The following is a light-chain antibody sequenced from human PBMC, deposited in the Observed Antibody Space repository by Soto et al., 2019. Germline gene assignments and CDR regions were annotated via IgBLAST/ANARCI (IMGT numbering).Light chain of an antibody. CDR2: KAS. J-gene: IGKJ1*01. CDR1: QTISSW. CDR3: QHYNSYSEA. V-gene: IGKV1-5*03. Sequence: DIQMTQSPSTLSGSVGDRVTITCRASQTISSWLAWYQHKPGKAPKLLIYKASTLKSGVPSRFSGSGSGTEFTLTISSLKPDDFANYYGQHYNSYSEAFGKGTKVELK.